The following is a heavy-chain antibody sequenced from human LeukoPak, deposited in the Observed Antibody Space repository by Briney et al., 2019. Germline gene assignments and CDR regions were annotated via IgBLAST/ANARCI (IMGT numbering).Heavy chain of an antibody. Sequence: GGSLRLSCAASGFTFSSYWMSWVRQAPGKGLEWVANIKQDGSEKCYVDSVKGRFTISRDNAKNSLYLQMNSLRAEDTAVYYCARDWKIAVAGYFDYWGQGTLVTVSS. D-gene: IGHD6-19*01. CDR2: IKQDGSEK. J-gene: IGHJ4*02. V-gene: IGHV3-7*01. CDR1: GFTFSSYW. CDR3: ARDWKIAVAGYFDY.